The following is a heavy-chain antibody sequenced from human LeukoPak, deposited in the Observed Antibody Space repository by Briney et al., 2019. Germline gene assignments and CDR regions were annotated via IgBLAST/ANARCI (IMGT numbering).Heavy chain of an antibody. Sequence: PGGSLRLSWAASGFTFSSYSINWVRQAPGNGLEWVSSISSGSSYISYADSVKGRFTIPRDNAKKSLYLQMNSLRAEDTAVYYCARDLGSIATAGTETFDIWGQGTMVTVSS. CDR3: ARDLGSIATAGTETFDI. J-gene: IGHJ3*02. CDR1: GFTFSSYS. V-gene: IGHV3-21*01. CDR2: ISSGSSYI. D-gene: IGHD6-13*01.